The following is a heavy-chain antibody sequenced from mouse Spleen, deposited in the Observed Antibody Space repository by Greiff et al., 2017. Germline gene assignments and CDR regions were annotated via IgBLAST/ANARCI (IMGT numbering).Heavy chain of an antibody. J-gene: IGHJ4*01. V-gene: IGHV2-2*02. D-gene: IGHD4-1*01. CDR2: IWSGGST. Sequence: QVQLQQSGPGLVQPSQSLSITCTVSGFSLTSYGVHWVRQSPGKGLEWLGVIWSGGSTDYNAAFISRLSISKDNSKSQVFFKMNSLQANDTAIYYCARNWDYYYAMDYWGQGTSVTGSS. CDR1: GFSLTSYG. CDR3: ARNWDYYYAMDY.